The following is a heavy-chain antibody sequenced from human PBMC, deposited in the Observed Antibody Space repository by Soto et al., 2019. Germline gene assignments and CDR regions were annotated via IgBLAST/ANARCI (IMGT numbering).Heavy chain of an antibody. CDR2: IYYSGST. J-gene: IGHJ6*02. V-gene: IGHV4-59*01. Sequence: SETLSLTCTVSGGSISSYYWSWIRQPLGKGLEWIGYIYYSGSTNYNPSLKSRVTISVDTSKNQFSLKLSSVTAADTAVYYCARGPLRGFGELLPNYYDMDVWGQGTTVTVSS. CDR1: GGSISSYY. CDR3: ARGPLRGFGELLPNYYDMDV. D-gene: IGHD3-10*01.